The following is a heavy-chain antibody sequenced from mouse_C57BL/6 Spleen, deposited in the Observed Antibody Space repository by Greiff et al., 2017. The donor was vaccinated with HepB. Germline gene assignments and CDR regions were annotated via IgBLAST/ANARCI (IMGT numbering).Heavy chain of an antibody. CDR2: IWSGGST. D-gene: IGHD1-1*01. Sequence: VQLKESGPGLVQPSQSLSITCTVFGFSLTSYGVHWVRQSPGKGLEWLGVIWSGGSTDYNAAFISRLSISKDNSKSQVFFKMNSLQADDTAIYYCARGDGSGFAYWGQGTLVTVSA. CDR3: ARGDGSGFAY. V-gene: IGHV2-2*01. CDR1: GFSLTSYG. J-gene: IGHJ3*01.